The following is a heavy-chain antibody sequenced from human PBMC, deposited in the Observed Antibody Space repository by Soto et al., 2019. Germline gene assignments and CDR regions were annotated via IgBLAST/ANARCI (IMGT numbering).Heavy chain of an antibody. CDR2: ISSSSSYI. Sequence: PGGSLRLSCAASGFTFSSYSMNWVRQAPGKGLEWVSSISSSSSYIYYADSVKGRFTISRDNAKNSLYLQMNSLRAEDTAVYYCARDQYGIAGKYYYYGMDVWGQGTTVTVSS. CDR3: ARDQYGIAGKYYYYGMDV. J-gene: IGHJ6*02. CDR1: GFTFSSYS. D-gene: IGHD6-13*01. V-gene: IGHV3-21*01.